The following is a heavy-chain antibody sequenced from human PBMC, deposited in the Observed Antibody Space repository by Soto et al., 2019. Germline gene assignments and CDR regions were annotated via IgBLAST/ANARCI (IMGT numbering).Heavy chain of an antibody. CDR2: IYYSGST. CDR1: GGSISSYY. J-gene: IGHJ4*02. CDR3: ARYRYYPYYFDY. V-gene: IGHV4-59*01. D-gene: IGHD3-16*02. Sequence: SETLSLTCTVSGGSISSYYWSWIRQPPGKGLEWIGYIYYSGSTNYNPSLKSRVTISVDTSKNQFSLKLSSVTAADTAVYYCARYRYYPYYFDYWGQGTMVTVSS.